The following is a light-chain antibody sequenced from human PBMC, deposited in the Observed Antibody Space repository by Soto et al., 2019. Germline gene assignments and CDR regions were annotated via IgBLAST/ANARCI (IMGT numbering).Light chain of an antibody. J-gene: IGLJ3*02. CDR1: SSDVGSYNL. V-gene: IGLV2-23*01. CDR2: EDS. CDR3: CSYAGSSTSWV. Sequence: QSALTQPASVSGSPGQSITISCTGTSSDVGSYNLVSWYQQHPGKAPKLMIYEDSKRPSGVSNRFSGSKSGNTASLTISGLQAEDGADYYCCSYAGSSTSWVFGGGTKLTVL.